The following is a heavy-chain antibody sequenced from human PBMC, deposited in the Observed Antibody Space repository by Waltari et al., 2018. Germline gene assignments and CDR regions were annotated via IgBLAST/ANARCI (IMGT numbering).Heavy chain of an antibody. V-gene: IGHV4-61*02. D-gene: IGHD3-9*01. Sequence: QVQLQESGPGLVRPSQTLSLTCPVSGGSIRRGSRSWTWIRQPAGKGLEWVGNIFTSGSTKYNPSLKSRVSVSLDTSENQFSLRLSSVTAADTAVYYCARDEARYYDIMTGGGYYGLDVWGQGTTVTVSS. CDR1: GGSIRRGSRS. CDR3: ARDEARYYDIMTGGGYYGLDV. CDR2: IFTSGST. J-gene: IGHJ6*02.